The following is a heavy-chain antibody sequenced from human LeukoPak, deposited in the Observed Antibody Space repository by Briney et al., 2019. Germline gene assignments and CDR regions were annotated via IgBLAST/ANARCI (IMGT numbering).Heavy chain of an antibody. V-gene: IGHV3-20*04. D-gene: IGHD3-10*01. CDR3: ARGGERGYYGSGSYCDY. CDR2: SNWNGGST. CDR1: GFTFDDYG. J-gene: IGHJ4*02. Sequence: RPGGSLRLSCAASGFTFDDYGMSWVRQAQGKGLEWVSGSNWNGGSTGYADSVKGRFTISRDNAKNSLYLQMNSLRAEDTALYYCARGGERGYYGSGSYCDYWGQGTLVTVSS.